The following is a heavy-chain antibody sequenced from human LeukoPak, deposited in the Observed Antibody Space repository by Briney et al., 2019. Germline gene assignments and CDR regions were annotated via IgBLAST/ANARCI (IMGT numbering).Heavy chain of an antibody. CDR1: GFIFNDYY. CDR3: ARDYRCSSTSCKDRTFDY. V-gene: IGHV3-11*01. Sequence: NPGGSLRLSCAASGFIFNDYYMSWLRQAPGKGLEWVSYISSSGSIIYYADSVKGRFTISRDNAKNTLYLQMNSLRVEDTAVYYCARDYRCSSTSCKDRTFDYWGQGTLVTVSS. CDR2: ISSSGSII. D-gene: IGHD2-2*01. J-gene: IGHJ4*02.